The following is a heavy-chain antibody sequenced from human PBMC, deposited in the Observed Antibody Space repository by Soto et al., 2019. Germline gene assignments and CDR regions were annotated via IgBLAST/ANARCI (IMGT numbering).Heavy chain of an antibody. Sequence: GGSLRLSCAASGFTFSSYAMSWVRQAPGKGLEWVSAISGSGGSTYYGDSVKGRFTISRDNSKNTRYLQMNSLRAEDTAVYYCAKDAPRELGYCSGGSCYGAFDIWGQGTMVTVS. CDR1: GFTFSSYA. CDR2: ISGSGGST. J-gene: IGHJ3*02. V-gene: IGHV3-23*01. D-gene: IGHD2-15*01. CDR3: AKDAPRELGYCSGGSCYGAFDI.